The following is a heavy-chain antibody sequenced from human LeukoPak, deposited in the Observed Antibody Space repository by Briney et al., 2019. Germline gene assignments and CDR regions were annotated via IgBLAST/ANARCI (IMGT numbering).Heavy chain of an antibody. D-gene: IGHD5-12*01. CDR2: VRSKANSYAT. V-gene: IGHV3-73*01. CDR1: GFIFSGSA. CDR3: ARDNRVATFSFDY. J-gene: IGHJ4*02. Sequence: GGSLRLSCAASGFIFSGSAIHWVRQASGKGLEWVGRVRSKANSYATAYAASVKGRFTISRDNSKNTLSLQMNSLRAEDTAVYYCARDNRVATFSFDYWGQGTLVTVSS.